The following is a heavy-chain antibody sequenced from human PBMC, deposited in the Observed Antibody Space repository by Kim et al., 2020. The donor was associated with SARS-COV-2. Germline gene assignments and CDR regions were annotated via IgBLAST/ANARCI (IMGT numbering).Heavy chain of an antibody. J-gene: IGHJ3*02. D-gene: IGHD3-3*01. CDR2: IYPGDSDT. V-gene: IGHV5-51*01. Sequence: GESLKISCKGSGYRFTSYWIGWVRQMPGKGLEWMGIIYPGDSDTRYSPSFQGQVTISADKSISTAYLQWSSLKASDTAMYYCARSTDSQTRITIFGVVIDAFDIWGQGTMVTVSS. CDR1: GYRFTSYW. CDR3: ARSTDSQTRITIFGVVIDAFDI.